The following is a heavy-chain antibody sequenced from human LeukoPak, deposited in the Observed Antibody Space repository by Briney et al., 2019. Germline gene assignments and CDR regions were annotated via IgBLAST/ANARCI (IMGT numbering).Heavy chain of an antibody. CDR1: GGSISSGGYY. CDR3: ARQMPTVVPAAMRGYYYYGMDV. D-gene: IGHD2-2*01. Sequence: SETLSLTCTVSGGSISSGGYYWSWIRQPPGKGLEWIGSIYYSGSTYYNPSLKSRVTISVDTSKNQFSLKLSSVTAADTAVYYCARQMPTVVPAAMRGYYYYGMDVWGQGTTVTVSS. V-gene: IGHV4-39*01. J-gene: IGHJ6*02. CDR2: IYYSGST.